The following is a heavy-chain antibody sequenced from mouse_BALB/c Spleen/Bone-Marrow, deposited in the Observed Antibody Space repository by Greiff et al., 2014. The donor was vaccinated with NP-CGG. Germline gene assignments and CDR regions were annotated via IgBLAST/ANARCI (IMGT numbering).Heavy chain of an antibody. CDR1: GYNFTTHW. CDR3: ARGDYGYHWYFDV. V-gene: IGHV1-87*01. D-gene: IGHD1-2*01. J-gene: IGHJ1*01. Sequence: VQLQQSGVELARPGASVKLSCKASGYNFTTHWMQWVKQRPGQGLEWIGAIYPGDGDTRYTQKFKGKATLTADKSSSTAYMQLSDLASEDSAVYYCARGDYGYHWYFDVWGAGTTVTVSS. CDR2: IYPGDGDT.